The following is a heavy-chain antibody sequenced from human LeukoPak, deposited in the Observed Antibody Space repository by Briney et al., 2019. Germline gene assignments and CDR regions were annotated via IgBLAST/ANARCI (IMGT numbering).Heavy chain of an antibody. Sequence: ASVKVSCKASGYTFTSYAMHWVRQAPGQRLEWMGWINAGNGNTKYSQKFQGRVTITRDTSASTAYMELSSLRSEDTAVYYCARDLVGAKNYYCYGMDVWGKGTTVTVSS. J-gene: IGHJ6*04. CDR2: INAGNGNT. CDR1: GYTFTSYA. CDR3: ARDLVGAKNYYCYGMDV. D-gene: IGHD1-26*01. V-gene: IGHV1-3*01.